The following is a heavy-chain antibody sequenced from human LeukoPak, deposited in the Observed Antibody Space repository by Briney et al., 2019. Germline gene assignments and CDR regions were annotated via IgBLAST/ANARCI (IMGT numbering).Heavy chain of an antibody. Sequence: SQTLSHTCDISGDSVSSINGAWNWIRQSPSRGLEWLGRTYYRSKWYNEYAESMKGRMTITPDTSNNRFSLQLNSVTPDDTAVYYCARDLANTGWYTFDYWGQGTLVTVSS. J-gene: IGHJ4*02. V-gene: IGHV6-1*01. CDR1: GDSVSSINGA. CDR3: ARDLANTGWYTFDY. CDR2: TYYRSKWYN. D-gene: IGHD6-19*01.